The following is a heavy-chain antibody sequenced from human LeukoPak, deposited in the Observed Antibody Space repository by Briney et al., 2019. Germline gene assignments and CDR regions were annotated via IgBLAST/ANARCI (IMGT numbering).Heavy chain of an antibody. D-gene: IGHD5-12*01. CDR1: GLTFSSYS. CDR2: ISSSSSYI. CDR3: ARQVPYSGYDGLFDY. Sequence: GGSLRLSCEASGLTFSSYSMNWVRQAPGKGLEWVSYISSSSSYIYYADSVKGRFTISRDNPKNSLYLQMNSLRAEDTAVYYCARQVPYSGYDGLFDYWGQGALVTVSS. V-gene: IGHV3-21*01. J-gene: IGHJ4*02.